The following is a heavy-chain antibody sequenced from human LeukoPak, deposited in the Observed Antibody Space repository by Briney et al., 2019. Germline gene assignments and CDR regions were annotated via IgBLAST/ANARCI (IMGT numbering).Heavy chain of an antibody. Sequence: GGSLRLSCAASGFTFSSYAMHWVRQAPGKGLEYVSAISSNGGSTYYANSVKGRFTISRDNSKNTLYLQMGSLRAEDMAVYYCARVVVVPVYYMDVWGKGTTVTVSS. CDR2: ISSNGGST. CDR3: ARVVVVPVYYMDV. V-gene: IGHV3-64*01. J-gene: IGHJ6*03. D-gene: IGHD2-2*01. CDR1: GFTFSSYA.